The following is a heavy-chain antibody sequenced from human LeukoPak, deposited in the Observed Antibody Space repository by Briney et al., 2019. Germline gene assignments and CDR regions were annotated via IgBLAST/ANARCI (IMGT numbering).Heavy chain of an antibody. CDR1: GYSFTTYW. V-gene: IGHV5-51*01. CDR2: IHLGDSET. D-gene: IGHD2-15*01. J-gene: IGHJ5*01. CDR3: VVAIHGTRWFDS. Sequence: GESLKISCKGSGYSFTTYWIGWVRQMPGKGLEWMGIIHLGDSETRYSPSFQGQVTISADKSLNTAYLQWSSLKASDTAMYYCVVAIHGTRWFDSGGQGTLVTVSS.